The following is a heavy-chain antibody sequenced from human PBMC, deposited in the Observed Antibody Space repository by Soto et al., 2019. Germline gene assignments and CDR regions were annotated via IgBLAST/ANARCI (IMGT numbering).Heavy chain of an antibody. CDR3: ARRYCSGGGCFNVGY. CDR1: GYTFTDHY. J-gene: IGHJ4*02. V-gene: IGHV1-2*06. D-gene: IGHD2-15*01. CDR2: INPNSGGT. Sequence: ASVKVSCKSSGYTFTDHYIHWVRQAPGPGLEWMGRINPNSGGTNYAQKFQGRVTMTGDTSIDTAYMELSRLRSDDTAVYYCARRYCSGGGCFNVGYWGQGTQVTVSS.